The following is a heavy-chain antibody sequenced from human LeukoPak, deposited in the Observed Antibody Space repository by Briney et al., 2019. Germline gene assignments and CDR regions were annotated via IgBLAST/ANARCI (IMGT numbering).Heavy chain of an antibody. V-gene: IGHV3-7*01. CDR3: ARDGFVGAADY. D-gene: IGHD6-13*01. J-gene: IGHJ4*02. CDR2: IKQDGSEK. CDR1: EFIFSGYW. Sequence: GGSLRLSCAASEFIFSGYWMNWVRQAPGKGLEWVANIKQDGSEKQYVDSVRCRFTISRDNAKNSLYLQMNSRRVEDTAVYYCARDGFVGAADYWGQGTLVTVS.